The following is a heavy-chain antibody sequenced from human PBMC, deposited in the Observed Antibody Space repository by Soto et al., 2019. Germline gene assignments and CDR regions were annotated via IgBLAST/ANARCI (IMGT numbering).Heavy chain of an antibody. Sequence: GGSLRLSCSASGFTFSSYAMHWVRQAPGKGLEYVSAISSNGGSTYYADSVKGRFTISRDNSKNTLYLQMSSLRAEDTAVYYCVKDDYSNYVLSWFDPWGQGTLVTVSS. V-gene: IGHV3-64D*08. CDR3: VKDDYSNYVLSWFDP. D-gene: IGHD4-4*01. CDR2: ISSNGGST. J-gene: IGHJ5*02. CDR1: GFTFSSYA.